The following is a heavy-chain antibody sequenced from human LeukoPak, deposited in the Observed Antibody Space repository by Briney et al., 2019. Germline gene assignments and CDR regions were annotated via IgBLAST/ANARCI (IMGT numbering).Heavy chain of an antibody. J-gene: IGHJ4*02. D-gene: IGHD3-10*01. V-gene: IGHV3-15*01. CDR2: IKSKTDGGTT. CDR1: GFTFSNAW. CDR3: TTVMVRGVLVNYFDY. Sequence: DPGGSLRLSCAASGFTFSNAWMSWVRQAPGKGLEWVGRIKSKTDGGTTDYAAPVKGRFTISRDDSKNTLYLQMNSLKTEDTAVYYCTTVMVRGVLVNYFDYWGQGTLVTVSS.